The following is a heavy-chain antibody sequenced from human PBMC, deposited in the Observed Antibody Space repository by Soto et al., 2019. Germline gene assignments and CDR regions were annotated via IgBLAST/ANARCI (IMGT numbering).Heavy chain of an antibody. J-gene: IGHJ5*02. CDR1: GFNVSYNY. V-gene: IGHV3-53*02. CDR3: GSIAVAEGFDP. Sequence: EVQLVETGGGLIQPGGSLRLSCAASGFNVSYNYMSWVRQAPGKGLEWVSNIHSDGGTYYADSVKGRFTISRDNSRNTVYLQMNSLRAEDTAVYYCGSIAVAEGFDPWGQGTLVTVSS. D-gene: IGHD6-19*01. CDR2: IHSDGGT.